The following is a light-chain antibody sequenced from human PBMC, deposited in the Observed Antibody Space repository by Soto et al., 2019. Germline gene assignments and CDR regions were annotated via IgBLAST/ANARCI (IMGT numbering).Light chain of an antibody. CDR1: QSIDTS. V-gene: IGKV1-39*01. CDR2: AAS. J-gene: IGKJ5*01. CDR3: QQSYSTPNN. Sequence: DIQMTQSPSSLSASVGDRVTITCRASQSIDTSLNWYQQKPGKAPRLLIYAASTLQSGVPSRFSGSGSGTDFTLTISSLQPEDFATYYCQQSYSTPNNFGQGTRLDIK.